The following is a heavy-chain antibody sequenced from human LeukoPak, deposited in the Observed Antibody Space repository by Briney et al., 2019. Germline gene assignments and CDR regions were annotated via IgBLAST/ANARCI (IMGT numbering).Heavy chain of an antibody. CDR2: IWYDGSNK. Sequence: GGSLRLSCAASGFTFSSYGMHWIRQAPGKGLEWVAVIWYDGSNKYYADSVKGRFTISRDNSKNTLYLQMNSLRAEDTAVYYCARECITMVRGVTTGHCVDPWGQGTLVTVSS. D-gene: IGHD3-10*01. J-gene: IGHJ5*02. CDR3: ARECITMVRGVTTGHCVDP. CDR1: GFTFSSYG. V-gene: IGHV3-33*08.